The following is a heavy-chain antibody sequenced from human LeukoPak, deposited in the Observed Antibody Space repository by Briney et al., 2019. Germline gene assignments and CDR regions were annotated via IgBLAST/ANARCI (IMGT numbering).Heavy chain of an antibody. Sequence: SETLSLTCTVSGDSITSRSYWSWIRQPPGKGLKWIGYLRYSGNTNHNSSLKGRVTFSLDTSKNQFSLILRSVTAADTAIYFCARESSTTQTNLFDYWGQGTLVTVSS. CDR1: GDSITSRSY. V-gene: IGHV4-59*11. J-gene: IGHJ4*02. CDR3: ARESSTTQTNLFDY. CDR2: LRYSGNT. D-gene: IGHD1-14*01.